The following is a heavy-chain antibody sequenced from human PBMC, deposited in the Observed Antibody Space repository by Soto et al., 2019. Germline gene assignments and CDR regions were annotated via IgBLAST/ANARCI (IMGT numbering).Heavy chain of an antibody. D-gene: IGHD2-15*01. CDR1: GFNFNTYA. CDR2: ISSGSDYL. V-gene: IGHV3-21*04. Sequence: LRLSCAAFGFNFNTYAMHWVRQSPGKGLEWVAFISSGSDYLYYADSVKGRFTVSRDNAKSSLYLQMNSLTDDDTALYYCASEFCSGGSCYSRIFDYWGQGSLVTVSS. J-gene: IGHJ4*02. CDR3: ASEFCSGGSCYSRIFDY.